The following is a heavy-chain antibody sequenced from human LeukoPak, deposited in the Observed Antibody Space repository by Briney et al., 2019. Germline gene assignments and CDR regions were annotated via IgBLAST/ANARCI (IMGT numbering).Heavy chain of an antibody. Sequence: ASVKVSCKASEYTFTSYSMNWVRQAPGQGLEWMGWINTKTGNPAYARGFTGRFVFSLDTSVSAAYLQISSLKVEDTAVYYCAQDTSTDVFNYWGQGTLVTVSS. CDR2: INTKTGNP. CDR3: AQDTSTDVFNY. J-gene: IGHJ4*02. CDR1: EYTFTSYS. D-gene: IGHD5-18*01. V-gene: IGHV7-4-1*02.